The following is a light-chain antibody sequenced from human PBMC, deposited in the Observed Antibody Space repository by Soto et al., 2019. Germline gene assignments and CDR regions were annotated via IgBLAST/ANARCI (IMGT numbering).Light chain of an antibody. CDR3: CSYAGSSTP. CDR1: SSDVGSYDL. V-gene: IGLV2-23*01. CDR2: EGS. Sequence: QSVLTQPASVSGSPGQSITISCTGTSSDVGSYDLVSWYQQHPGKAPKLMIYEGSKRPSGVSNRFSGSKSGNTASLTISGLQAEDEADCYCCSYAGSSTPFGGGTKVTVL. J-gene: IGLJ3*02.